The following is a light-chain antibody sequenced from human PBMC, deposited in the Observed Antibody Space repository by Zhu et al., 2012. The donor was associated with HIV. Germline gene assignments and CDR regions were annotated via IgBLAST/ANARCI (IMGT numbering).Light chain of an antibody. CDR3: QQCYTAPRDLR. V-gene: IGKV1-NL1*01. CDR2: EAS. Sequence: DIHMTQSPSSLSASVGDRVTIACRASQDITNRLAWYQQKPGKAPQLLLYEASTLEAGVPPRFSATGSGADYTLTISSLQPEDFATYYCQQCYTAPRDLRFGQGTKVGDQT. CDR1: QDITNR. J-gene: IGKJ2*03.